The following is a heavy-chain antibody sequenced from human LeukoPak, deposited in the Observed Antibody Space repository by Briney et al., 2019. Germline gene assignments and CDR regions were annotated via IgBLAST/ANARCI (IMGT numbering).Heavy chain of an antibody. CDR2: IGVRGGST. CDR3: AKDKGDYDTSGALFVC. CDR1: GLTFSSYA. D-gene: IGHD3-22*01. V-gene: IGHV3-23*01. J-gene: IGHJ4*02. Sequence: GGSLRLSCAASGLTFSSYAMSWVRQPPGKGLEWVSAIGVRGGSTYYADSVKGRFTISRDNSKSTLYQQMDSVRAEDTAVYYCAKDKGDYDTSGALFVCGGQGTLVTVSS.